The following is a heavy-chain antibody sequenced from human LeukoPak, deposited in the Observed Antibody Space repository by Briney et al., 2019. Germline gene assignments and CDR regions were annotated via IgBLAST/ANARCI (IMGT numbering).Heavy chain of an antibody. Sequence: PGGSLRLSCAASGFTFSSYWMHWVRQAPGKGLVWVSRINSDGSSTSYADSVKGRFTISRDNAKNTLYLQMNSLRAEDTAVYYCARANYYDRGFDPWGQGTLVTVSS. D-gene: IGHD3-22*01. V-gene: IGHV3-74*01. CDR2: INSDGSST. CDR1: GFTFSSYW. CDR3: ARANYYDRGFDP. J-gene: IGHJ5*02.